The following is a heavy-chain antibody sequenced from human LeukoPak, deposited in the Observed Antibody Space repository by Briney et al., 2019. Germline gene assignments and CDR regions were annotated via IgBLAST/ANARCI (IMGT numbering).Heavy chain of an antibody. Sequence: PGGSLRLSCEASGFTLDDYAMHWVRQAPGKGLEWVSGMSWYSSGTGYADSVKGRFTISRDNAKNSLYLQMNSLRAEDTAFYYCAKDLNSNYFSFYFESWGQGTLVTVSS. CDR3: AKDLNSNYFSFYFES. CDR2: MSWYSSGT. CDR1: GFTLDDYA. V-gene: IGHV3-9*01. J-gene: IGHJ4*02. D-gene: IGHD4-11*01.